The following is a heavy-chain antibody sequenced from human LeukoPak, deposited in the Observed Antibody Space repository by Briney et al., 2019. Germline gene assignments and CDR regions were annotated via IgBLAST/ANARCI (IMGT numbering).Heavy chain of an antibody. CDR1: GGSISSYY. CDR2: IYTTGGT. CDR3: ARWEGGSYYDFDY. V-gene: IGHV4-4*07. Sequence: SETLSLTCTVSGGSISSYYWSWIRQPAGKGLEWIGRIYTTGGTDYNPSLKSRVTISIDKSKNQFSLKLSSVTAADTAVYYCARWEGGSYYDFDYWGQGTLVTVSS. D-gene: IGHD1-26*01. J-gene: IGHJ4*02.